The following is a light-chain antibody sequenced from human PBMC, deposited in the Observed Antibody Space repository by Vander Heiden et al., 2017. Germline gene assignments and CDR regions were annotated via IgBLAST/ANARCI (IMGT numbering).Light chain of an antibody. V-gene: IGKV3-20*01. Sequence: EIVLTQSPGTLSLSPGERATLSCRASQSVSSSYLAWYQQKPGQAPRLLIYGASSRATGIPERFSGSGSGTDFTLTISRLEPEDFAVYYCQQYGSSPRVTFGQGTKVEIK. CDR1: QSVSSSY. CDR2: GAS. CDR3: QQYGSSPRVT. J-gene: IGKJ1*01.